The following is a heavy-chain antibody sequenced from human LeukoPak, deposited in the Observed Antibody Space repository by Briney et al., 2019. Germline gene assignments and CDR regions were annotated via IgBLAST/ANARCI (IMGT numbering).Heavy chain of an antibody. Sequence: PSQTLSLTCTVSGGSISSGSYYWSWIRQPAGKGLEWIGRIYTSGSTNYNPSLKSRVTMSVDTSKNQFSLKLSSVTAADTAVYYCARGGYSGYDFRDYWGQGTLVTVSS. CDR3: ARGGYSGYDFRDY. CDR1: GGSISSGSYY. D-gene: IGHD5-12*01. V-gene: IGHV4-61*02. J-gene: IGHJ4*02. CDR2: IYTSGST.